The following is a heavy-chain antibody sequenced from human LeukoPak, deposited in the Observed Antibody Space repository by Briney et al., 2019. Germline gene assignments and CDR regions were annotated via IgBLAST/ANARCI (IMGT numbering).Heavy chain of an antibody. J-gene: IGHJ4*02. CDR2: IYYSGST. V-gene: IGHV4-59*11. CDR3: ARYGRGKFDY. CDR1: GGSISSHY. D-gene: IGHD3-10*01. Sequence: SETLSLTCTVSGGSISSHYWSWIRQPPGKGLEWIGYIYYSGSTNYNPSLKSRVTISVDTSKNQFSLKLSSVTAADTAVHYCARYGRGKFDYWGQGTLVTVSS.